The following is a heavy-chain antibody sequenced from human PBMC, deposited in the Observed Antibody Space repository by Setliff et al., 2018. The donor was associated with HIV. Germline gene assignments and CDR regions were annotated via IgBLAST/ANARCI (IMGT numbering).Heavy chain of an antibody. CDR2: ISSSGATI. J-gene: IGHJ4*02. CDR1: GFTFSASY. D-gene: IGHD1-26*01. V-gene: IGHV3-11*04. Sequence: GGSLRLSCAASGFTFSASYMTWIRQAPGKGLEWVAHISSSGATIYYVDSVKGRFTISRDNAANSLYLQMNSLRVEDTAVYYCARARGSPTSYFDYWGQGTLVTVSS. CDR3: ARARGSPTSYFDY.